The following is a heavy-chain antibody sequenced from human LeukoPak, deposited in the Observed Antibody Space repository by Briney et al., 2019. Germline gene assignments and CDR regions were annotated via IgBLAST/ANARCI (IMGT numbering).Heavy chain of an antibody. D-gene: IGHD4-17*01. J-gene: IGHJ4*02. CDR3: ARVDYGDSYFDY. V-gene: IGHV1-3*01. Sequence: ASVKVSCKASGYTFTSYAMHWVRQAPGQRLEWMGWINAGNGNTKYSQKFQGRVTITRDTSASTAYMELSSLRSEGTAVYYCARVDYGDSYFDYWGQGTLVTVSS. CDR2: INAGNGNT. CDR1: GYTFTSYA.